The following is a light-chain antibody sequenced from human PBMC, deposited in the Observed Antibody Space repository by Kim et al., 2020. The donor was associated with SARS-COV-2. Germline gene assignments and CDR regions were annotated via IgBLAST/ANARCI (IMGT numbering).Light chain of an antibody. V-gene: IGLV3-19*01. J-gene: IGLJ3*02. CDR1: SLRTFY. CDR3: NSRDSSGDPQGV. CDR2: GEN. Sequence: LGHTVRLTCRGDSLRTFYASWCQQGPRRAPVLVLYGENDRPSGIPDRFSGSISGDTASLTITGILAEDEADYYCNSRDSSGDPQGVFGGGTQLTVL.